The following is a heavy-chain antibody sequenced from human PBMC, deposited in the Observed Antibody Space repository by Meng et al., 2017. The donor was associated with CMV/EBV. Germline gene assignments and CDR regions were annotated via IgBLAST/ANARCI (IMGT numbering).Heavy chain of an antibody. CDR1: GGSISSGHYY. Sequence: QGQLQEPAPVLVKPSQTLSRTCSVSGGSISSGHYYCSWLSKPPGKGLEWIGYIYYSGSNYYNPSLKSRVTISVDTSKNQFSLKLSSVTAADTAVYYCARVGRTSCYNYWGQGTLVTVSS. J-gene: IGHJ4*02. D-gene: IGHD2-2*02. CDR2: IYYSGSN. CDR3: ARVGRTSCYNY. V-gene: IGHV4-30-4*08.